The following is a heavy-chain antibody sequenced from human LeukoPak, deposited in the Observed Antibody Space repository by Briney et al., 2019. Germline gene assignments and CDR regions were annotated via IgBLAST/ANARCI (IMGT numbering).Heavy chain of an antibody. Sequence: GGSLRLSCAASGFTFTTYTMNWVRQAPGKGLEWISYISSTSSTIEYADSVKGRFTISRDNAKNSLYLQMNSLRDEDTAVYCCARSRGNDYWGQGTLVTVSS. CDR2: ISSTSSTI. V-gene: IGHV3-48*02. J-gene: IGHJ4*02. CDR1: GFTFTTYT. CDR3: ARSRGNDY.